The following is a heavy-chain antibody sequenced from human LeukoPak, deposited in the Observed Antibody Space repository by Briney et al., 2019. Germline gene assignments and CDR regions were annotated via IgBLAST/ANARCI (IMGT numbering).Heavy chain of an antibody. J-gene: IGHJ4*02. D-gene: IGHD3-22*01. CDR3: ARDHYYDSSGYSVDGDY. Sequence: GASVKVSCKASGYTFTSYGISWVRQAPGQGLEWMGWISAYNGNTNYAQKLQGRVTMTTDTSTSTAYMELRSLRSDDTAVYYCARDHYYDSSGYSVDGDYWGQGTLVTVSS. CDR1: GYTFTSYG. CDR2: ISAYNGNT. V-gene: IGHV1-18*01.